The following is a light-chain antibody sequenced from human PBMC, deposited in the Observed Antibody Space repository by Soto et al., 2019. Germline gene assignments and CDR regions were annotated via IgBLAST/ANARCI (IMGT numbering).Light chain of an antibody. CDR1: QSVSSN. J-gene: IGKJ1*01. CDR3: QQYNNWPPWT. V-gene: IGKV3-15*01. Sequence: EIVMTQSPATLSVSPGERATLSCRASQSVSSNLAWYQQKPGQAPRLLIYGASTRATAIPARFSGSGSGTEFTLTISSLQSEDFAVYYCQQYNNWPPWTVGQGNKVDIK. CDR2: GAS.